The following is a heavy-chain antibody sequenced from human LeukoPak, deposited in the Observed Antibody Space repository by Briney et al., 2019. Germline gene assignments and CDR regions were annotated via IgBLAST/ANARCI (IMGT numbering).Heavy chain of an antibody. CDR2: ISSSGSTI. V-gene: IGHV3-11*01. Sequence: GGSLRLSCAASGSTFSDYYMSWIRKAPGKGREWVSYISSSGSTIYYADSVKGRFTISRDNAKNSLYLQMNSLRAEDTAVYYCARENSAFFDPWGQGTLVTVSS. CDR1: GSTFSDYY. D-gene: IGHD3-3*02. J-gene: IGHJ5*02. CDR3: ARENSAFFDP.